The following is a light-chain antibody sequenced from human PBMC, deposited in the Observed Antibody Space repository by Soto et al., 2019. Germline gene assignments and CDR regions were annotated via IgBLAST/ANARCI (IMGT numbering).Light chain of an antibody. CDR1: QSVSSDY. V-gene: IGKV3-20*01. CDR2: GAS. CDR3: QQYGSSAT. J-gene: IGKJ1*01. Sequence: SACTHSPNPLSMTTGERATLSCRASQSVSSDYLVWYQQKPGQAPRLLIYGASTRATGIPDRFSGSGSGTDFTLTISRLEPEDFAVYYCQQYGSSATLGQGTK.